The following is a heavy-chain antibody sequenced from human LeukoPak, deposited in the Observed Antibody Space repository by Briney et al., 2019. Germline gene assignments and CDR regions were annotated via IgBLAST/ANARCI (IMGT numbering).Heavy chain of an antibody. CDR3: ARDKDYYGSGYV. D-gene: IGHD3-10*01. CDR1: GFTFSSYG. J-gene: IGHJ6*04. V-gene: IGHV3-30*02. CDR2: IRYDGSDK. Sequence: GGSLRLSCAASGFTFSSYGMHWVRQAPGKGLEWVSFIRYDGSDKYYADSVKGRFTISRDNAKNSLYLQMNSLRAEDTAVYYCARDKDYYGSGYVWGKGTTVTISS.